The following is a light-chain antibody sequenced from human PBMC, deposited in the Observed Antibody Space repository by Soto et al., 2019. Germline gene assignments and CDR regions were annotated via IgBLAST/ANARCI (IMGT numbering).Light chain of an antibody. Sequence: EIVLTQSPATLSLSPGERATLSCRASQSVSSSLAWYQQRPGQAPRLLIYDASNRATGIPARFSGSGSETDFTLTISSLEPEDFAVYYCQQRANWPPTFGQGTKLEI. CDR3: QQRANWPPT. CDR2: DAS. CDR1: QSVSSS. J-gene: IGKJ2*01. V-gene: IGKV3-11*01.